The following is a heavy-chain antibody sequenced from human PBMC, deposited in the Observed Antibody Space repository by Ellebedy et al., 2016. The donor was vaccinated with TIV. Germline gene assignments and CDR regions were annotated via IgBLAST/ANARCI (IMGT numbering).Heavy chain of an antibody. D-gene: IGHD2-2*01. CDR1: GFTFDDYG. Sequence: GGSLRLXXAASGFTFDDYGMSWVRQAPGKGLEWVSGISWNSGSIGYADSVKGRFTISRDNAKNSLYLQMNSLRAEDTAVYYCAKAQPGPAAYAPHFDYWGQGTLVTVSS. J-gene: IGHJ4*02. CDR2: ISWNSGSI. CDR3: AKAQPGPAAYAPHFDY. V-gene: IGHV3-9*01.